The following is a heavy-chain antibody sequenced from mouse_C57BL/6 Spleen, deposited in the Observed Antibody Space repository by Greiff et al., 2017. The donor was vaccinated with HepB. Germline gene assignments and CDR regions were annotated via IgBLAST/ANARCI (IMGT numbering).Heavy chain of an antibody. V-gene: IGHV1-55*01. D-gene: IGHD2-5*01. CDR2: IYPGSGST. Sequence: QVQLQQPGAELVKPGASVKMSCKASGYTFTSYWITWVKQRPGQGLEWIGDIYPGSGSTNYNEKFKSKATLTVDTSSSTAYMQLSSLTSEDSAVYYGARGLAYYSNYNYAMDYWGQGTSVTVSS. CDR1: GYTFTSYW. J-gene: IGHJ4*01. CDR3: ARGLAYYSNYNYAMDY.